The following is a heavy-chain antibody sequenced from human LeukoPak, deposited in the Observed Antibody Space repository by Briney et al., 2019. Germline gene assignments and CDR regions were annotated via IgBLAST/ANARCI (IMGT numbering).Heavy chain of an antibody. CDR1: GFTFSSYA. Sequence: GRSLRLSCAASGFTFSSYAMHWVRQAPGKGLEWVAVISYDGSNKYYTDSVKGRFTISRDNSKNTLYLQMNSLRAEDTAVYYCARGGTMVRGVISPFDYWGQGTLVTVSS. CDR3: ARGGTMVRGVISPFDY. CDR2: ISYDGSNK. J-gene: IGHJ4*02. V-gene: IGHV3-30-3*01. D-gene: IGHD3-10*01.